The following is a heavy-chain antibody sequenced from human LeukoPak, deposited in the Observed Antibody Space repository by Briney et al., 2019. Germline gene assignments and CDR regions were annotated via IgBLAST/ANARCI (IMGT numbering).Heavy chain of an antibody. D-gene: IGHD3-16*01. CDR1: GYTLTSYY. J-gene: IGHJ4*02. Sequence: ASVKVSCKASGYTLTSYYMHLVRQAPGRGLEWMGIINPSGGSTSYAQKFQGRVTMTRDTSTSTVYMELCNLRCEHTEVYYCARDGPQGGDYWGQGTLVTVSS. CDR2: INPSGGST. CDR3: ARDGPQGGDY. V-gene: IGHV1-46*03.